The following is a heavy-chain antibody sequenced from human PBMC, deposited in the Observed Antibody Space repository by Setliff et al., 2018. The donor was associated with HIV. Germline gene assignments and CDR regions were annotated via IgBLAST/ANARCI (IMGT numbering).Heavy chain of an antibody. D-gene: IGHD2-21*02. J-gene: IGHJ3*02. V-gene: IGHV4-34*01. CDR3: AREVDVVTTSDAFDI. CDR1: GGSFSNYY. Sequence: SETLSLTCTVYGGSFSNYYTNWIRQPPGKGLEWIGELSPSGKTNYNPSLKSRTTISLDTSMNQFSLKLTSVTAADTAVYYCAREVDVVTTSDAFDIWGQGTMVTVSS. CDR2: LSPSGKT.